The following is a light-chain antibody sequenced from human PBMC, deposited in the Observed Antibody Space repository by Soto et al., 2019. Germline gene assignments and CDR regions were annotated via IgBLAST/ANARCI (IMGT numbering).Light chain of an antibody. Sequence: EIVLTQSPGTLSLSPGDRATLSCRASQSISSSYLALAWYQQKPGQPPRLLIYAASSRATGIPDRVNGSGSATDFTLTISRLEPEDFAVYYCQQHDSSPWTFGQGTKVEIK. CDR1: QSISSSY. V-gene: IGKV3-20*01. CDR3: QQHDSSPWT. CDR2: AAS. J-gene: IGKJ1*01.